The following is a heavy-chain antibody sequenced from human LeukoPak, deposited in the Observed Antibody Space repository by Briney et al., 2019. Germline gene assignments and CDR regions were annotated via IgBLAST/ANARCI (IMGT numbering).Heavy chain of an antibody. CDR2: IDTAGDT. CDR1: GFTFRSYD. CDR3: TRDGTVVRGLPRRARTFYGMDV. J-gene: IGHJ6*02. Sequence: PGGSLRLSCAASGFTFRSYDMHWVRQATGKGLEWVSGIDTAGDTYYPGSVKGRFTISRENAKNSLYLQVNSLRVEDTAVYYCTRDGTVVRGLPRRARTFYGMDVWGQGTTVTVSS. D-gene: IGHD3-10*01. V-gene: IGHV3-13*01.